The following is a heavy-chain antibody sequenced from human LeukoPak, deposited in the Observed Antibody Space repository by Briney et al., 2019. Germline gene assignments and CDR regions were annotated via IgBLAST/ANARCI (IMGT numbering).Heavy chain of an antibody. Sequence: GGSLRLSXAASGFTFSSYAMHWVRQAPGKGLEYVSAISSNGGSTYYANSVKGRFTISRDNSKNTLYLQMGSLRAEDMAVYYCARDSGNTGMANWGPGTLVTVSS. D-gene: IGHD5-18*01. CDR3: ARDSGNTGMAN. CDR2: ISSNGGST. J-gene: IGHJ4*02. V-gene: IGHV3-64*01. CDR1: GFTFSSYA.